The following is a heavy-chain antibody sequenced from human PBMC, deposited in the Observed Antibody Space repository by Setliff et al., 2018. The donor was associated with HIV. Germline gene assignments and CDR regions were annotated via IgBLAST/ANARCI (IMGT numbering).Heavy chain of an antibody. V-gene: IGHV4-38-2*01. CDR3: ASRPWGAAAGSRYGMDV. CDR2: IYYSGST. D-gene: IGHD6-13*01. Sequence: SETLSLTCAVSRYFISGGYYWGWIRQPPGKGLEWIGSIYYSGSTYYNPSLKSRVTISVDTSKNQFSLKLSSVTAADTAVYYCASRPWGAAAGSRYGMDVWGLGTTVTVSS. CDR1: RYFISGGYY. J-gene: IGHJ6*02.